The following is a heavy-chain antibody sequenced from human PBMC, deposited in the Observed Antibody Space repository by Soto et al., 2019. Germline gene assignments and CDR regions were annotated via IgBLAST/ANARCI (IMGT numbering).Heavy chain of an antibody. CDR2: IYHSGST. D-gene: IGHD3-22*01. V-gene: IGHV4-30-2*01. CDR1: GGSISSGGYS. J-gene: IGHJ5*02. Sequence: SETLSLTCAVSGGSISSGGYSWSWIRQPPGKGLEWIGYIYHSGSTYYNPSLKSRVTISVDRSKNQFSLKLSPVTAADTAVYYCASGNTSDSWFDSWGQGTLVIVSS. CDR3: ASGNTSDSWFDS.